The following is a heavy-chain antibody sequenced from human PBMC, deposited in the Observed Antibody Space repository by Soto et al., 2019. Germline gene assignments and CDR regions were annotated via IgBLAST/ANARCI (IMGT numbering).Heavy chain of an antibody. Sequence: PGGSLRLSCAASGFTFSSYGMHWVRQAPGKGLEWVAVISYDGSNKYYADSVKGRFTVSRDNSKNTLYLQMNSLRAEDTAVYYCAKDRGFGVVPYYYYYYGMDVWGQGTTVTVSS. V-gene: IGHV3-30*18. CDR1: GFTFSSYG. J-gene: IGHJ6*02. CDR2: ISYDGSNK. D-gene: IGHD3-3*01. CDR3: AKDRGFGVVPYYYYYYGMDV.